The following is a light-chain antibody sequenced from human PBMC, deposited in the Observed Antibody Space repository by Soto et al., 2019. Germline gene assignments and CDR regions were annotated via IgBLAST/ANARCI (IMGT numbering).Light chain of an antibody. CDR3: NSYTTSSTYV. CDR2: EVS. J-gene: IGLJ1*01. Sequence: QSALTQPASVSGSPGQSITISCTGTSSDVGSYNRVSRYQQPPGTAPKLMIYEVSNRPSGVSIRFSGSKSGNTASLTISGLQAEDEADYFCNSYTTSSTYVFGTGTKATVL. V-gene: IGLV2-14*01. CDR1: SSDVGSYNR.